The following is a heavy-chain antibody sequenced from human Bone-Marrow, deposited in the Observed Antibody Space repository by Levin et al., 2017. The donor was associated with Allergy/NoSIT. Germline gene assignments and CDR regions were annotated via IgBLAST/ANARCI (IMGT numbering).Heavy chain of an antibody. D-gene: IGHD2-2*01. CDR1: GFTFSSYA. Sequence: PGGSLRLSCAASGFTFSSYAMSWVRQAPGKGLEWVSAISGSGGSTYYADSVKGRFTISRDNSKNTLYLQMNSLRAEDTAVYYCAKDGATSVVVVPAATPGGFDPWGQGTLVTVSS. V-gene: IGHV3-23*01. CDR3: AKDGATSVVVVPAATPGGFDP. J-gene: IGHJ5*02. CDR2: ISGSGGST.